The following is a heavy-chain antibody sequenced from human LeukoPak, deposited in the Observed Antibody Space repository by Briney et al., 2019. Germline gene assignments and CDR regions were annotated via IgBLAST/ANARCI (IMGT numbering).Heavy chain of an antibody. V-gene: IGHV1-46*01. D-gene: IGHD4-17*01. CDR2: IYPRDGST. CDR3: ATPLRLGAFDT. Sequence: ASVKVSCKASGYTFTSNYIHWVRQAPGQGLEWMGMIYPRDGSTSYAQKFQGRVTMTEDTSTDTAYMELSSLRSEDTAVYYCATPLRLGAFDTWGQGTMVTVSS. J-gene: IGHJ3*02. CDR1: GYTFTSNY.